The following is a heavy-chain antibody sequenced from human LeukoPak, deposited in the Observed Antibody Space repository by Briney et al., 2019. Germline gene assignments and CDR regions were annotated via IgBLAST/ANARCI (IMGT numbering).Heavy chain of an antibody. D-gene: IGHD6-19*01. CDR2: INHSGST. Sequence: PSETLSLTCGVSGGSFSGHYWRWVRQPPGKGGEWIGEINHSGSTNYNTSLKRRVTISVEKSKKQFSLKLSSVTAADTAVYYCARGFTGYSSGWYDLGLYYYYYMDVWGKGTTVTVSS. CDR1: GGSFSGHY. V-gene: IGHV4-34*01. J-gene: IGHJ6*03. CDR3: ARGFTGYSSGWYDLGLYYYYYMDV.